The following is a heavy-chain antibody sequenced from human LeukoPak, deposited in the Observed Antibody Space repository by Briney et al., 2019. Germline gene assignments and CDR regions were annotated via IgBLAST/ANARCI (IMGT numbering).Heavy chain of an antibody. V-gene: IGHV3-23*01. CDR1: GFTFSSYS. J-gene: IGHJ4*02. Sequence: GGSLRLSCAASGFTFSSYSMNRVRQAPGKGLEWVSGISGSASATYHADSVKGRFTISRDNVKSTLYLQMNSLRAEDTAVYYCAKGDDYYDNNPDYWGQGTLVTVSS. CDR2: ISGSASAT. CDR3: AKGDDYYDNNPDY. D-gene: IGHD3-22*01.